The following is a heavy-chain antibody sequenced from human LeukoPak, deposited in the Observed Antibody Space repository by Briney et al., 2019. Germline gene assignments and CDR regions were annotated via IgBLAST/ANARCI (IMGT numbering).Heavy chain of an antibody. CDR3: AHSSGYQLPFDY. CDR1: GGSISSSNW. CDR2: IYHSGST. V-gene: IGHV4-4*02. D-gene: IGHD3-22*01. J-gene: IGHJ4*02. Sequence: SETLSLTCAVSGGSISSSNWWSWVRQPPGKGLEWIGEIYHSGSTNYNPSLKSRVTISVDKSKNQFSLKLSSVTAADTAVYYCAHSSGYQLPFDYWGQGTLVTVSS.